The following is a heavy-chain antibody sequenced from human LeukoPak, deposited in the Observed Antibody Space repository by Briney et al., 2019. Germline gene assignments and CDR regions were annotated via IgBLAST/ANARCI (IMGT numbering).Heavy chain of an antibody. V-gene: IGHV1-18*01. CDR1: GYTFTSYG. CDR2: ISAYNGNT. Sequence: ASVKVSCKASGYTFTSYGISWVRQAPGQGLEWMGWISAYNGNTNYAQKLQGRVTITRNTSISTAYMELSSLRSEDTAVYYCARGELGFDYWGQGTLVTVSS. D-gene: IGHD7-27*01. J-gene: IGHJ4*02. CDR3: ARGELGFDY.